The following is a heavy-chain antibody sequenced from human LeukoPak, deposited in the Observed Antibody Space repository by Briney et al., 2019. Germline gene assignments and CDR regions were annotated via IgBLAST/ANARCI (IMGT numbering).Heavy chain of an antibody. V-gene: IGHV1-69*01. D-gene: IGHD6-6*01. CDR1: GGTFSSYA. CDR2: IIPIFGTA. J-gene: IGHJ6*03. Sequence: SVKVSCKASGGTFSSYAISWVLQAPGQGLEWMGGIIPIFGTANYAQKFQGRVTITADESTSTAYMELSSLRSEDTAVYYCARGLAARRLYYYMDVWGKGTTVTVSS. CDR3: ARGLAARRLYYYMDV.